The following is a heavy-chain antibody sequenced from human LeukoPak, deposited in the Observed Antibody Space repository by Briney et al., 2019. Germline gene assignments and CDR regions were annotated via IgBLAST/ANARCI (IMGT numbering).Heavy chain of an antibody. V-gene: IGHV3-66*01. CDR3: ARMGIAAGASFDY. CDR1: GFTVSSNY. Sequence: GGSLRLSCAASGFTVSSNYMSWVRQAPGKGLEWVSVLYSGGSTDYADSVKDRFTISRDNSKNTLYLQMNNLRAEDTAVYYCARMGIAAGASFDYWGQGTLVTVSS. CDR2: LYSGGST. D-gene: IGHD6-13*01. J-gene: IGHJ4*02.